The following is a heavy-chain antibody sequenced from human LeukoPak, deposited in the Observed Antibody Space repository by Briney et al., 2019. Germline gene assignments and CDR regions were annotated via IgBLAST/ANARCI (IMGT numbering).Heavy chain of an antibody. D-gene: IGHD1-1*01. CDR2: ISYDGSNK. J-gene: IGHJ4*02. CDR3: ARRTPNYYFDY. CDR1: GFTFSSYG. V-gene: IGHV3-30*03. Sequence: GGSLRLSCAASGFTFSSYGMHWVRQAPGKGLEWVAVISYDGSNKYYADSVKGRFTISRDNSKNTLYLQMNSLRAEDTALYYCARRTPNYYFDYWGQGTLVTVSS.